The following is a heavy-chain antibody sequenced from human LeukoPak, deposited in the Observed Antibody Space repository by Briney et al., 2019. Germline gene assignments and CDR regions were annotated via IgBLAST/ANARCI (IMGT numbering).Heavy chain of an antibody. CDR2: IDHIGRT. D-gene: IGHD1-26*01. V-gene: IGHV4-34*01. CDR3: ARVGATIS. J-gene: IGHJ5*02. Sequence: SETLSLXCAVYSGTFSGYQWTWIRQPPGKGLEWIGQIDHIGRTNHNPSLKGRVTISVDTSKNQFSLVLSSVTAADTAVYYCARVGATISWGQGTQVTVSS. CDR1: SGTFSGYQ.